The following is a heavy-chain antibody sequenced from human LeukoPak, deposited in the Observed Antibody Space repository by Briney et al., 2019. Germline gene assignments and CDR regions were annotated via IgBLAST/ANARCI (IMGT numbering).Heavy chain of an antibody. J-gene: IGHJ3*02. D-gene: IGHD3-10*01. CDR1: GFTFSSYE. CDR3: ARDTSYYGSGSSVDAFDI. CDR2: ISSSGNTI. Sequence: GGSLRLSCAASGFTFSSYEMNWVRQAPGKGLEWVSYISSSGNTIYYADSLKGRFTISRNNAKNSLYLQMNSLRAEDTAVYYCARDTSYYGSGSSVDAFDIWGQGTMVTVSS. V-gene: IGHV3-48*03.